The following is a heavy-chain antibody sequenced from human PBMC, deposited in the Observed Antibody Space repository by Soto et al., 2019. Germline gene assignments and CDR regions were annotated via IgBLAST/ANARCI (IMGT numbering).Heavy chain of an antibody. Sequence: SETLSLTCIISGGSINGYYWSWIRQPPGKGLEWIGYIYYSGSTNYNPSLRSRLTMSVDTSRDQFSLRLSSVTAADTAVYYCARARLVVEGRFDYWGQGTLVTVSS. J-gene: IGHJ4*02. CDR3: ARARLVVEGRFDY. CDR1: GGSINGYY. D-gene: IGHD3-22*01. CDR2: IYYSGST. V-gene: IGHV4-59*08.